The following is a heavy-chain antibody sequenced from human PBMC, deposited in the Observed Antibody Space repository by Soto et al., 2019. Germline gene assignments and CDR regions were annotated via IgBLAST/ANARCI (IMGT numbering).Heavy chain of an antibody. CDR3: ARGLNYDYIWGSYRYTGDVDY. J-gene: IGHJ4*02. Sequence: QVQLVQSGAEVKKPGASVKVSCKASGYTFTSYDINWVRQATGQGLEWMGWMNPNSGNTGYAQKFQGRVTMTRNTSISTGYMELSSLRSEDTAVYYCARGLNYDYIWGSYRYTGDVDYWGQGTLVTVSS. V-gene: IGHV1-8*01. CDR1: GYTFTSYD. CDR2: MNPNSGNT. D-gene: IGHD3-16*02.